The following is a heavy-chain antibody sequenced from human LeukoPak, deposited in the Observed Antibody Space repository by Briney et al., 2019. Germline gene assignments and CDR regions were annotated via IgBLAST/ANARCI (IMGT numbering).Heavy chain of an antibody. CDR3: ARGLRGPDY. V-gene: IGHV3-74*03. CDR2: VNNDGSDT. Sequence: RGSLRLSCAASGFTFSGYWMHWVRQAPGKGLVWVSRVNNDGSDTKYADSVEGRFTISRDNDKNTLHLQMNSLRAEDTAVYYCARGLRGPDYWGQGTLVTVSS. J-gene: IGHJ4*02. CDR1: GFTFSGYW.